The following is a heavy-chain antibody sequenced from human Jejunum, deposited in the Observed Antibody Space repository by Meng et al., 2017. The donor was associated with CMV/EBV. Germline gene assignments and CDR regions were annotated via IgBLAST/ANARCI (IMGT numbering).Heavy chain of an antibody. CDR3: AREGTNSYYFDY. CDR1: GDSISSGDSY. J-gene: IGHJ4*02. D-gene: IGHD1-14*01. CDR2: IYESGST. V-gene: IGHV4-30-4*01. Sequence: VSGDSISSGDSYWSWIRQPPGKGLEWIGYIYESGSTSYNPSLESRITISVDTSKNQFSLKVMSVTAADTAVYYCAREGTNSYYFDYWGQGTLVTVSS.